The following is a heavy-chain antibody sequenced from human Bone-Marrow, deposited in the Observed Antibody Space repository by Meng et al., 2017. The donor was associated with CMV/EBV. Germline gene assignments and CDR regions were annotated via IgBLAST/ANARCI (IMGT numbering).Heavy chain of an antibody. CDR1: GFTFSDYY. V-gene: IGHV3-11*01. D-gene: IGHD6-13*01. CDR2: ISSSGSTI. CDR3: AKLSIAAAGTDAFDI. J-gene: IGHJ3*02. Sequence: GESLKISCAASGFTFSDYYMSWIRQAPGKGLEWVSYISSSGSTIYYADSVKGRFTISRDNAKNSLYLQMNSLRAEDTALYYCAKLSIAAAGTDAFDIWGQGTMVTVSS.